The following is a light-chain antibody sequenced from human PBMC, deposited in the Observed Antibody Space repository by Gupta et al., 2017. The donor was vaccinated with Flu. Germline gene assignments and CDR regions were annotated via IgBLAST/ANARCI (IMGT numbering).Light chain of an antibody. V-gene: IGKV1-33*01. CDR2: DAS. CDR3: QQHDSIPLT. CDR1: HNIRNY. Sequence: PSSPCASVGDRFSISCIARHNIRNYLTWYQQKPGPPPRLLMYDASTLQAGVPYRFSGSGSGTDFSFTISSLQAADDAGYYCQQHDSIPLTFGRGTKVEIK. J-gene: IGKJ4*01.